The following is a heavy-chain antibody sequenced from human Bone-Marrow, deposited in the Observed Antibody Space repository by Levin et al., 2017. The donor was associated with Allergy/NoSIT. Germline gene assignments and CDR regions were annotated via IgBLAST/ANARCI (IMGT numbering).Heavy chain of an antibody. CDR3: ARVGGYCSSTSCYPGNYYYYGMDV. V-gene: IGHV3-11*01. Sequence: GESLKISCAASGFTFSDYYMSWIRQAPGKGLEWVSYISSSGSTIYYADSVKGRFTISRDNAKNSLYLQMNSLRAEDTAVYYCARVGGYCSSTSCYPGNYYYYGMDVWGQGTTVTVSS. CDR2: ISSSGSTI. CDR1: GFTFSDYY. J-gene: IGHJ6*02. D-gene: IGHD2-2*01.